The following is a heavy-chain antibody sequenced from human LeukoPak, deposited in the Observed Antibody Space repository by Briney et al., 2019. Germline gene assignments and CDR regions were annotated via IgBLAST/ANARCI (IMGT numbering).Heavy chain of an antibody. V-gene: IGHV3-11*01. CDR3: ARDSTYDILTGYYLDY. CDR1: GFTFSDYY. J-gene: IGHJ4*02. Sequence: GGSLRLPCAASGFTFSDYYMSWIRQAPGKGLEWVSYISSSGSTIYYADSVKGRFTISRDNAKNSLYLQMNSLRAEDTAVYYCARDSTYDILTGYYLDYWGQGTLVTVSS. D-gene: IGHD3-9*01. CDR2: ISSSGSTI.